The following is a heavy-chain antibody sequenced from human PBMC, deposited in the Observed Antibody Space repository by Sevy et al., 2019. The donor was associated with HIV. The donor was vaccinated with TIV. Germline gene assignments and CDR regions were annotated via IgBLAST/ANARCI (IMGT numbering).Heavy chain of an antibody. D-gene: IGHD1-1*01. V-gene: IGHV1-69*06. CDR2: IIPIFGTA. J-gene: IGHJ6*03. Sequence: ASVKVSCKASGGTFSSYAISWVRQAPGQGLEWMGGIIPIFGTANYAQKFQGRVTITADKSTSTAYMGLSSLRSEDTAVYYCARTRYNWNDSYYYYYYMDVWGKGTTVTVSS. CDR3: ARTRYNWNDSYYYYYYMDV. CDR1: GGTFSSYA.